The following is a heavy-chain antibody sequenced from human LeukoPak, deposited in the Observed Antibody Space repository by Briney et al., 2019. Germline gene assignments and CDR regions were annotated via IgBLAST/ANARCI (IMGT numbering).Heavy chain of an antibody. J-gene: IGHJ3*01. CDR2: ITSSSTYV. Sequence: GGSLRLSCAASGFTFSSYSMNWVRQAPGKGLEWVSSITSSSTYVYYADSVKGRFTISRDNAKNSLYLHMNSLRAEDTAVYYCARDGGYCSSTNCYLGVWGQGTMVTVSS. D-gene: IGHD2-2*01. CDR1: GFTFSSYS. CDR3: ARDGGYCSSTNCYLGV. V-gene: IGHV3-21*01.